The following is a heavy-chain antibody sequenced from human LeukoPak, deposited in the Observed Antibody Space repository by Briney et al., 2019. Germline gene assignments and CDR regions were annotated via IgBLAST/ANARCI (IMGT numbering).Heavy chain of an antibody. CDR2: IRHDGSNK. J-gene: IGHJ4*02. D-gene: IGHD2-21*01. V-gene: IGHV3-30*02. CDR1: GFTFSTYG. Sequence: GGSLRLSCAASGFTFSTYGMHWVRQAPGKGREWVAFIRHDGSNKYYADSVKGRFTISRDNSKNTLYVQMNSLRAEDTAVYYCAKDPIYSADYWGQGTQVTVSS. CDR3: AKDPIYSADY.